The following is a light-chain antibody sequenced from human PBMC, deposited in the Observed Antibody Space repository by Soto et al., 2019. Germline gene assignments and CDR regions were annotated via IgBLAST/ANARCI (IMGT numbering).Light chain of an antibody. CDR2: DVS. Sequence: QSVLTQPSSVSGSPGQSIAFSCTGTGSYVGGYRYVSWYQQHPGKAPKLIIYDVSNRPSGVSDRFSGSKSGNTASLTISGLQSEDEADYYCDSYTSSSSYVFGTGTKVTVL. V-gene: IGLV2-14*01. J-gene: IGLJ1*01. CDR1: GSYVGGYRY. CDR3: DSYTSSSSYV.